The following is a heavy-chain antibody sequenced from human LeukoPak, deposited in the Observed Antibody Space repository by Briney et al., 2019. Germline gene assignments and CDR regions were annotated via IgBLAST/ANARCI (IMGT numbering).Heavy chain of an antibody. J-gene: IGHJ4*02. CDR3: AKDVTLAGTEFDY. CDR2: ISGSGGST. V-gene: IGHV3-23*01. Sequence: TGGSLRLSCVASGFTFSSYAMSWVRQAPGKGLEWVSAISGSGGSTYYADSVKGRFTISRDNSKNTLYLQMNSLRAEDTAVYFCAKDVTLAGTEFDYWAREPWSSSP. D-gene: IGHD6-19*01. CDR1: GFTFSSYA.